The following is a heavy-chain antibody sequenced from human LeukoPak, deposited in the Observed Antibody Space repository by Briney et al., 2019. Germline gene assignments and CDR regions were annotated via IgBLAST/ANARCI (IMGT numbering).Heavy chain of an antibody. V-gene: IGHV4-59*01. Sequence: SETLSLTCTVSGGSISSYYWSWIRQPPGKGLEWIGYIYYSGSTNYNPSLKSRVTISVDTSKNQFSLKLSSVTAADTAVYYCAREGYSYGLSDYWGQGTLVTVSS. CDR1: GGSISSYY. CDR3: AREGYSYGLSDY. J-gene: IGHJ4*02. CDR2: IYYSGST. D-gene: IGHD5-18*01.